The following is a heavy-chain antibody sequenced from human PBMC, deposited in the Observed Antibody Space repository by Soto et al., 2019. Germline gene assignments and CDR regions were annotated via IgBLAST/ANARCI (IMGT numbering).Heavy chain of an antibody. CDR2: IYYSGST. D-gene: IGHD3-9*01. Sequence: QVQLQESGPGLVKPSQTLSLTCTVSGGSISSGGYYWSWIRQHPGKGLEWIGYIYYSGSTYYNPSLKSRVTISVDTSKNQFSLKLSSVTAADTAVYYCARGYFDWLLSEAWFDPWGQGTLVTVSS. J-gene: IGHJ5*02. CDR3: ARGYFDWLLSEAWFDP. V-gene: IGHV4-31*03. CDR1: GGSISSGGYY.